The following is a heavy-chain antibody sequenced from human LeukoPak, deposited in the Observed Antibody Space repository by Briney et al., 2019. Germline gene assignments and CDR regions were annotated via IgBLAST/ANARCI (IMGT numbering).Heavy chain of an antibody. CDR3: AKSHASIWSVYDC. D-gene: IGHD6-13*01. J-gene: IGHJ4*02. V-gene: IGHV3-23*01. CDR2: ITGSGAST. Sequence: GGSLTLSCAASGFTFSSYAMSWVRLVPGKGLEWVSAITGSGASTYYADSVKGRFTISRDNSKNTLFLQMNSLRAEDTAVYYCAKSHASIWSVYDCWGQGTLVTVSS. CDR1: GFTFSSYA.